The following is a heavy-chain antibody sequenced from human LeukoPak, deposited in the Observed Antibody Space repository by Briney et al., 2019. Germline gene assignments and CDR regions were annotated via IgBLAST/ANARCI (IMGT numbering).Heavy chain of an antibody. CDR2: INPNSGGT. Sequence: GASVKVSCKASGYTFTGYYMHWVRQAPGQGLEWMGWINPNSGGTNYAQKFQGRVTMTRDTSISTAYMELSRLRSDDTAVYDCAIDYGDQSRFDPWGQGTLVTVSS. CDR1: GYTFTGYY. V-gene: IGHV1-2*02. D-gene: IGHD4-17*01. CDR3: AIDYGDQSRFDP. J-gene: IGHJ5*02.